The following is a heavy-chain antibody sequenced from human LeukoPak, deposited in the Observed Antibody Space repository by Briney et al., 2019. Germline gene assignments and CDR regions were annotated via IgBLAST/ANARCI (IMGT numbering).Heavy chain of an antibody. V-gene: IGHV1-69*05. J-gene: IGHJ4*02. CDR3: ARDPGGSGSYYNLGDE. Sequence: ASVKVSCKASGGTFSSYAISWVRQAPGQGLEWMGGIIPIFGTANYAQKFLGRVTMTRDTSTSTVYMELSSLRSEDTAVYYCARDPGGSGSYYNLGDEWGQGTLVTVSS. CDR2: IIPIFGTA. D-gene: IGHD3-10*01. CDR1: GGTFSSYA.